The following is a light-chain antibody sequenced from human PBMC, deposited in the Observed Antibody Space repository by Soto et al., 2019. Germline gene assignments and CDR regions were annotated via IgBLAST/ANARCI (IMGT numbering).Light chain of an antibody. CDR3: SSYTSIIS. CDR1: SSDVGGYNY. CDR2: DVN. V-gene: IGLV2-14*01. J-gene: IGLJ2*01. Sequence: QSALTQPASVSGSPGQSITISCTGTSSDVGGYNYVSWYQQHPGKAPKLMIYDVNTRPSGVSNRFSGSKSGNTASLTISGLQAEDEADYYCSSYTSIISFRGGTKLTVL.